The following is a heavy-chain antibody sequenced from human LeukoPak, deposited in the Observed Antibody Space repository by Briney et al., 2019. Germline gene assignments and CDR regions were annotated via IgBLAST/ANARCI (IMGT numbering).Heavy chain of an antibody. CDR3: VRRVAGTFHFGK. CDR1: GESIKSTSNY. J-gene: IGHJ4*02. Sequence: SETLSLTCSVSGESIKSTSNYWAWVRQPPGKGLEWIGHIYHSTNTYYNSSLKSRVTISDDTSKNQVSLSLRSVTAADTALYFCVRRVAGTFHFGKWGEGSLVSVSS. V-gene: IGHV4-39*01. CDR2: IYHSTNT. D-gene: IGHD6-19*01.